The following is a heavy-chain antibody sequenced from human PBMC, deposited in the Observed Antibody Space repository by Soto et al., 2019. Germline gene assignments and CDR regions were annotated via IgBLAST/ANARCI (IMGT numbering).Heavy chain of an antibody. CDR3: ARGTPFGR. V-gene: IGHV4-30-2*01. CDR2: IYHSGST. Sequence: QLQLQESGSGLVKPSQTLSLTCAVSGGSISSDSYSWSWIRQPPGKGLEWIGYIYHSGSTYYNQSLKRRVTISVDMSKNQFSLKLSSVTAADTAVYYCARGTPFGRWGQGTLVTVSS. CDR1: GGSISSDSYS. D-gene: IGHD3-3*01. J-gene: IGHJ4*02.